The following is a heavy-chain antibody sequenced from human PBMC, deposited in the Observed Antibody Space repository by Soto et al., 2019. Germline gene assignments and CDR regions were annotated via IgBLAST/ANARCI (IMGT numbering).Heavy chain of an antibody. CDR2: INHSGST. J-gene: IGHJ6*02. Sequence: SETLSLTCAVYGGSFSGYYWSWIRQPPGKGLEWIGEINHSGSTNYNPSLKSRVTISVDTSKNQFSLKLSSVTAADTAVYYCARVQGNHYYYYYYGMDVWGQGTTVTVSS. V-gene: IGHV4-34*01. CDR3: ARVQGNHYYYYYYGMDV. CDR1: GGSFSGYY.